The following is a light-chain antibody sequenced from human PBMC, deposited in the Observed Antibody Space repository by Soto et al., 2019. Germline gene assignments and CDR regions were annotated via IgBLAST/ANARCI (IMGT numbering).Light chain of an antibody. V-gene: IGLV1-47*01. CDR3: AAWDDSLSGPL. CDR1: SSNIGTNY. CDR2: SND. J-gene: IGLJ2*01. Sequence: QSVLTQSPSASGTPGQRVTISSSGTSSNIGTNYVYWYQQLPGTAPKVLIYSNDKRPSGVPDRFSGSKSGTSASLAISGLRSEDEADYYCAAWDDSLSGPLFGGGTKLTVL.